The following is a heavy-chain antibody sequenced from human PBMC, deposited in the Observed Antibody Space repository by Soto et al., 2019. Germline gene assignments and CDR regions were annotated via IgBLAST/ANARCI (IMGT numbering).Heavy chain of an antibody. CDR1: GFTFSSYS. CDR2: ISSSSSYI. J-gene: IGHJ3*02. Sequence: EVQLVESGGGLVKPGGSLRLSCGASGFTFSSYSMNWVRQAPGKGLEWVSSISSSSSYIYYADSVKGRFTISRDNAKNSLYLQMNSLRAEDTAVYYCARIQRGYDAFDIWGQGTMVTVSS. V-gene: IGHV3-21*01. CDR3: ARIQRGYDAFDI. D-gene: IGHD2-15*01.